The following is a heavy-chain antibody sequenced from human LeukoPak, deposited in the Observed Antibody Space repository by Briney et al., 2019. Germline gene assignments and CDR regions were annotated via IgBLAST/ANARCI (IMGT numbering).Heavy chain of an antibody. D-gene: IGHD3-22*01. CDR2: VYYSGNT. V-gene: IGHV4-30-4*07. CDR1: GGSISSGDYS. CDR3: ARSSHYYDTSGFYSWFDP. J-gene: IGHJ5*02. Sequence: SETLSLTCAVSGGSISSGDYSWSWIRQPPGKGLEWIGYVYYSGNTYYNPSLKSRVTISVDTSKNHFSLRLNSVTAADTAVYYCARSSHYYDTSGFYSWFDPWGQGTLVTVSS.